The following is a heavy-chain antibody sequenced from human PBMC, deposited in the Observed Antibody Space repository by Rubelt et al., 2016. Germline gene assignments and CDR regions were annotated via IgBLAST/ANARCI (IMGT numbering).Heavy chain of an antibody. D-gene: IGHD1-26*01. CDR1: GFTFSSYW. V-gene: IGHV3-74*01. CDR3: VADFTGRQDY. J-gene: IGHJ4*02. CDR2: SNEGGSRT. Sequence: EVQLVESGGGLVQPGGSLRLSCATSGFTFSSYWMHWVRQTPGKGLVWVSRSNEGGSRTDYADSVRGRFTISRDNAKSTLYLQMSSLRAEDTAIYYCVADFTGRQDYWGQGTLVTVSS.